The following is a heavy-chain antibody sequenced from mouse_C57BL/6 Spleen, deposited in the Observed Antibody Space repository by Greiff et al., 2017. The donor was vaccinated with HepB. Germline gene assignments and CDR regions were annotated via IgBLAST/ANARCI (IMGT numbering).Heavy chain of an antibody. D-gene: IGHD2-3*01. CDR1: GFNIKDYY. J-gene: IGHJ4*01. CDR3: ASCDDGYYEDAMDY. V-gene: IGHV14-2*01. Sequence: EVKLQESGAELVKPGASVKLSCTASGFNIKDYYMHWVKQRTEQGLEWIGRIDPEDGETKYAPKFQGKATITADTSSNTAYMQLSSLTSEDTAVYYCASCDDGYYEDAMDYWGQGTSVTVSS. CDR2: IDPEDGET.